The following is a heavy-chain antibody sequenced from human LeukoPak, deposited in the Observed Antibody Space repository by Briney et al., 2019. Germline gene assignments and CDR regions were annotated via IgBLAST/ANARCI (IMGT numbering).Heavy chain of an antibody. CDR3: ARDRVYDYVWGSYHWFDP. J-gene: IGHJ5*02. CDR2: IYTSGSN. CDR1: GGSISSYY. D-gene: IGHD3-16*02. V-gene: IGHV4-4*07. Sequence: SETLSLTCTVSGGSISSYYWSWIRQPAGKGLEWIGRIYTSGSNNYNPSLKSRVTMSVDTSKNQFSLKLSSVTAADTAVYCCARDRVYDYVWGSYHWFDPWGQGTLVTVSS.